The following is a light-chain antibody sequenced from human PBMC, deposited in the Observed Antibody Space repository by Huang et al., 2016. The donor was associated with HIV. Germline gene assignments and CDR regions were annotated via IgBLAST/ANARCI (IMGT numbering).Light chain of an antibody. V-gene: IGKV2-30*01. CDR3: MQASHGAAT. J-gene: IGKJ1*01. Sequence: DVLLTQSPLSLPVTLGQPAFITCKSNQSLVYGDGNIYLNWFHQRPGHSPRRLIYKLSNRDSGVPDRFRAGGSGTDFTLWISEVEAEDVCDYYCMQASHGAATFGQGTRVDIK. CDR1: QSLVYGDGNIY. CDR2: KLS.